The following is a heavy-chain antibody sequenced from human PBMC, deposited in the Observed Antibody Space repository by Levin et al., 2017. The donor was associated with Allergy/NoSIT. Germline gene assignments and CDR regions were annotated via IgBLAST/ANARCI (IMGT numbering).Heavy chain of an antibody. Sequence: TGGSLRLSCAASGFTFSSYGMHWVRQAPGKGLEWVAVISYDGSNKYYADSVKGRFTISRDNSKNTLYLQMNSLRAEDTAVYYCAKEITGGGRYYYGMDVWGQGTTVTVSS. CDR1: GFTFSSYG. J-gene: IGHJ6*02. D-gene: IGHD1-14*01. CDR3: AKEITGGGRYYYGMDV. V-gene: IGHV3-30*18. CDR2: ISYDGSNK.